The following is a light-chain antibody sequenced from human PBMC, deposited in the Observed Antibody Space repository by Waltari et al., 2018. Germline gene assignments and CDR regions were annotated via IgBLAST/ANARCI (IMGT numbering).Light chain of an antibody. CDR3: QVWDANTDPGV. CDR1: NIESKS. V-gene: IGLV3-21*01. CDR2: YDN. J-gene: IGLJ1*01. Sequence: SYVLTQPPSVSVAPGETARITCGGNNIESKSVHWYRQRTGQAPVVVISYDNDRAAVSLERFSGSNSGNTATLTISRVEAGDEADYYCQVWDANTDPGVFGTGTEVTVL.